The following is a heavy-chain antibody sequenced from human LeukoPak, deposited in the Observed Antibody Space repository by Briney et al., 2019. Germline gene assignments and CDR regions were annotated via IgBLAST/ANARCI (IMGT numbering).Heavy chain of an antibody. V-gene: IGHV3-74*01. Sequence: PGGSLRLSCAASGFTFSRHWMHWVHQAPGKGLVWISRINSDASDTNYADFVKGRFTISRDNAKNTVYLQINSLRDEGTAVYYCARICSSTDCLIPDWGQGTLVTVSS. CDR3: ARICSSTDCLIPD. D-gene: IGHD2-2*01. CDR1: GFTFSRHW. CDR2: INSDASDT. J-gene: IGHJ4*02.